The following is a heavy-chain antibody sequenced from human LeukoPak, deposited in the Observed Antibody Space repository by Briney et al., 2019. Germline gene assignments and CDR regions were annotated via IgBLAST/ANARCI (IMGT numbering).Heavy chain of an antibody. D-gene: IGHD5-18*01. CDR1: GYTFTGYY. CDR2: IHPNSGGT. CDR3: ATSGYTYGALAI. V-gene: IGHV1-2*04. J-gene: IGHJ3*02. Sequence: ASVKVSCKASGYTFTGYYMHWVRQAPGQGLEWMGWIHPNSGGTNYAQKFQGWVTMTRDTSISTAYMELTRLRSDDTAMYYCATSGYTYGALAIWGQGTMVTVSS.